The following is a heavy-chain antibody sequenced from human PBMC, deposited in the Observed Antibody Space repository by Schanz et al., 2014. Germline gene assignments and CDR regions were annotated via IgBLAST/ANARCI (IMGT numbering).Heavy chain of an antibody. V-gene: IGHV3-30*14. CDR2: ISNDGSIK. Sequence: VQLVESGGGLVQPGGSLRLSCAASGFTLSNSDMHWVRQGTGKGLEWVALISNDGSIKYYADSVEGRFTISRDRFQNTLYLRMSSLRAEDTAVYYCARPRFDYGEVDYWGQGTLVTVSS. CDR1: GFTLSNSD. D-gene: IGHD4-17*01. J-gene: IGHJ4*02. CDR3: ARPRFDYGEVDY.